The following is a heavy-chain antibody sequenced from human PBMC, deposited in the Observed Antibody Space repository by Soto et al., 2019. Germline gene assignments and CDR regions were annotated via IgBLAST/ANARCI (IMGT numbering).Heavy chain of an antibody. J-gene: IGHJ6*02. CDR1: GVTFSSYS. D-gene: IGHD6-6*01. CDR3: ARPEYSSSSYGMDV. Sequence: GGFLRLSCAASGVTFSSYSMNWVRQAPGKGLEWVSYISSSSSTIYYADSVKGRFTISRDNAKNSLYLQMNSLRDEDTAVYYCARPEYSSSSYGMDVWGQGTTVTVSS. V-gene: IGHV3-48*02. CDR2: ISSSSSTI.